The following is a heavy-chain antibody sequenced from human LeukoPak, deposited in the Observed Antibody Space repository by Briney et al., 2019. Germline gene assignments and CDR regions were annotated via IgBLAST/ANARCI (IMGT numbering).Heavy chain of an antibody. D-gene: IGHD6-19*01. Sequence: GASVKVSCKASGYAFTSYDINWVRQATGQGLEWMGWMNPNSGNTGYAQKFQGRVTMTRNTSISTAYMELSSLRSEDTAVYYCARAAAVAGTGFDPWGQGTLVTVSS. J-gene: IGHJ5*02. CDR3: ARAAAVAGTGFDP. CDR2: MNPNSGNT. V-gene: IGHV1-8*01. CDR1: GYAFTSYD.